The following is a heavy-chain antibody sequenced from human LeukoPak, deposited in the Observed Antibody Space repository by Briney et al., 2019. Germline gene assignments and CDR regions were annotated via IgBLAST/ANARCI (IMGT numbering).Heavy chain of an antibody. CDR3: ARDDSAAGTDNWFDP. Sequence: ASVKVSCKASGYTFTSYGISWVRQAPGQGLEWMGWISAYNGNTNYAQKLQGRVTMTTDTSTSTAYMELRSLRSDDTAVYYCARDDSAAGTDNWFDPWGQGTLVTVSS. J-gene: IGHJ5*02. D-gene: IGHD6-13*01. V-gene: IGHV1-18*04. CDR1: GYTFTSYG. CDR2: ISAYNGNT.